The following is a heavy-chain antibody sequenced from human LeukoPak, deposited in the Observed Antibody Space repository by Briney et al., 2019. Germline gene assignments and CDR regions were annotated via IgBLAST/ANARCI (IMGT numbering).Heavy chain of an antibody. CDR3: AKSWCATICYGIYD. CDR1: GFSFSTYG. D-gene: IGHD2-2*01. Sequence: SGGSLRLSCAASGFSFSTYGMQWVRQAPGKGLEWVAFIQYDGSNKYYAESVKGRFTISRDNSKNTLYLQMNGLRADDTAVYYCAKSWCATICYGIYDWGQGTLVTVS. CDR2: IQYDGSNK. V-gene: IGHV3-30*02. J-gene: IGHJ4*02.